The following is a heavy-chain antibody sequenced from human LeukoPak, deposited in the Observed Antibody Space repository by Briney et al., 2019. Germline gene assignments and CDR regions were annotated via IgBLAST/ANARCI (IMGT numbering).Heavy chain of an antibody. J-gene: IGHJ3*02. CDR1: GSISGYY. V-gene: IGHV4-4*09. Sequence: SETLSLTCTVSGSISGYYWSWIRQPPGEGLEWIGYIYTSGSTNYNPSLESRVTISVDTSKNQFSLDLSSVTAADTAVYYCARQKCTSTSCLTKNAFGIWGQGTMVTVSS. CDR2: IYTSGST. D-gene: IGHD2-2*01. CDR3: ARQKCTSTSCLTKNAFGI.